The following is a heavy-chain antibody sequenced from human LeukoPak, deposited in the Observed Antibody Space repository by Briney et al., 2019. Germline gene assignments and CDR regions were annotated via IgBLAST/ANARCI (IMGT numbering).Heavy chain of an antibody. CDR1: GYSISSGYY. CDR2: IYHGGST. J-gene: IGHJ5*02. V-gene: IGHV4-38-2*01. CDR3: AGHSNRNRFDP. D-gene: IGHD4-11*01. Sequence: SETLSLTCAVSGYSISSGYYWGWIRQPPGKGLEWIGSIYHGGSTYYNPSLKSRVTISVDTSKNQFSLKLSSVTAADTAVYYCAGHSNRNRFDPWGQGTLVTVSS.